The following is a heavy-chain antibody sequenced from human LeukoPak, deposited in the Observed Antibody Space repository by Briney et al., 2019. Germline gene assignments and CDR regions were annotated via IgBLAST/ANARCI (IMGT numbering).Heavy chain of an antibody. Sequence: GGSLRLSCAASGFKFEGYAMHWVRQRPRKGLEWVSLISGDGGNTYYADSVKGRFTISRDNSKNSLYLQMKSLRTEDTALYYSVKDDFCPECAFDVWGQGTMVTVSS. CDR1: GFKFEGYA. CDR3: VKDDFCPECAFDV. CDR2: ISGDGGNT. J-gene: IGHJ3*01. V-gene: IGHV3-43*02. D-gene: IGHD3-3*01.